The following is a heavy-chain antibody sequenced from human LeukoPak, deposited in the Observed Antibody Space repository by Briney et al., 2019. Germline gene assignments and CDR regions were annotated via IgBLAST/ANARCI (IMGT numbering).Heavy chain of an antibody. CDR3: AHVTIFGVVVFGTTTTHNWFDP. CDR1: GFSLSTSGVG. D-gene: IGHD3-3*01. J-gene: IGHJ5*02. Sequence: SGPTLVNPTQTLTLTCTFSGFSLSTSGVGVGWIRQPPGKALEWLALIYWNDDKRYSPSLKSRLTVTKDTSKNQVVLTMTNMDPVDTATYYCAHVTIFGVVVFGTTTTHNWFDPWGQGTLVTVSS. V-gene: IGHV2-5*01. CDR2: IYWNDDK.